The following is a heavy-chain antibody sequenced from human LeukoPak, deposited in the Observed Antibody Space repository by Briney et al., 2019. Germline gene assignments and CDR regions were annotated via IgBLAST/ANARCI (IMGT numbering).Heavy chain of an antibody. CDR3: ARILMGNYFDSSGYYHI. J-gene: IGHJ3*02. D-gene: IGHD3-22*01. CDR1: GYTFIHYF. CDR2: INPNSGGT. V-gene: IGHV1-2*02. Sequence: GASVKVSCKASGYTFIHYFVHWVRQAPGQGLEWMGWINPNSGGTEYAQKFQGRVTMTSDTSISTAYMESSRLRPNDTAVYYCARILMGNYFDSSGYYHIWGQGTMVIVSS.